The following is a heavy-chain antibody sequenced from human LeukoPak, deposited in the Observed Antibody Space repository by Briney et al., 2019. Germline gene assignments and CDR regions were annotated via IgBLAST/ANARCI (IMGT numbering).Heavy chain of an antibody. CDR3: ARASREWGYYYGYYYYYMDV. V-gene: IGHV4-30-2*01. D-gene: IGHD3-22*01. Sequence: SETLSLTCAVSGGSISSGGYSWSWIRQPPGKGLEWIGYIYHSGSTYYNPSLKSRVTISVDRSKNQFSLKLSSVTAADTAVYYCARASREWGYYYGYYYYYMDVWGKGTTVTVSS. J-gene: IGHJ6*03. CDR1: GGSISSGGYS. CDR2: IYHSGST.